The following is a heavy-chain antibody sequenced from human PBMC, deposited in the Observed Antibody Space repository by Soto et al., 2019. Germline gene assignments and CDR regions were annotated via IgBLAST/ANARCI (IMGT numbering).Heavy chain of an antibody. Sequence: GASVKVSCKASGGTFSTYAISWVRQAPGQGLEWMGGIIPILGTANYAQKFQGRVKINADESTTTAYMELSSLKSEDTAVYYCARAPDDYHDYQCPYWAQRTLVPVSS. D-gene: IGHD4-17*01. J-gene: IGHJ4*02. CDR3: ARAPDDYHDYQCPY. CDR2: IIPILGTA. CDR1: GGTFSTYA. V-gene: IGHV1-69*13.